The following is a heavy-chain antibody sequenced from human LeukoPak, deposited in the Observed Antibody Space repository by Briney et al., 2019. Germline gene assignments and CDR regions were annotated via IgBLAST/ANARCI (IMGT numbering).Heavy chain of an antibody. CDR1: GFTFSSYA. CDR2: ISGSGGTT. J-gene: IGHJ4*02. D-gene: IGHD2-2*01. V-gene: IGHV3-23*01. CDR3: AKGNLVIVPAAIGY. Sequence: PGGSLRLSCAAFGFTFSSYAMSWVRQAPGKGLEWVSGISGSGGTTYYADSVKGRFTVSRDNSKNTLYLQMNSLRAEDTAVYYCAKGNLVIVPAAIGYWGQGTLVTVSS.